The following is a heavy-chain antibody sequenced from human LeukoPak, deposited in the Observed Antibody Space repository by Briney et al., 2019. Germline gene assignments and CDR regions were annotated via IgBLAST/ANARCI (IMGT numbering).Heavy chain of an antibody. Sequence: SETLSLTCAVYGGSFSGYYWSWIRQPPGKGLEWIGEINHSGSTNYNPSLKSRVTISVDTSKNQFSLKLGSVTAADTAVYYCARGPYYYDSSGYSLDYWGQGTLVTVSS. J-gene: IGHJ4*02. CDR1: GGSFSGYY. D-gene: IGHD3-22*01. V-gene: IGHV4-34*01. CDR3: ARGPYYYDSSGYSLDY. CDR2: INHSGST.